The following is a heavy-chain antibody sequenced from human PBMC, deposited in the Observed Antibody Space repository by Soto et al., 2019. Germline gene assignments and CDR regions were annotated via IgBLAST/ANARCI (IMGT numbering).Heavy chain of an antibody. CDR3: AGTHPILEGWFDP. Sequence: QVQLVQSGAEVKKPGSSVKVSCKASGGTFSSYTISWVRQAPGQGLEWMGRIIPILGIANYAQKFQGRVTXTXDXXTSTAYMELSSLRSEDTAVYYCAGTHPILEGWFDPWGKGTLVTVSS. CDR1: GGTFSSYT. J-gene: IGHJ5*02. CDR2: IIPILGIA. V-gene: IGHV1-69*02.